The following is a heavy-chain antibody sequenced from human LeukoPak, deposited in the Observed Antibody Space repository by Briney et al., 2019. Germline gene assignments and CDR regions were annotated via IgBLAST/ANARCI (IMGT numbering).Heavy chain of an antibody. J-gene: IGHJ4*02. CDR2: IIPIFGTA. D-gene: IGHD3-22*01. CDR1: GGTFSSYA. V-gene: IGHV1-69*13. Sequence: ASVKVSCKASGGTFSSYAISWVRQAPGQGLEWMGGIIPIFGTANYAQKFQGRDTITADESTSTAYMELSSLRSEDTAVYYCARGQQDYYDSSGYYLSLWGQGTLVTVSS. CDR3: ARGQQDYYDSSGYYLSL.